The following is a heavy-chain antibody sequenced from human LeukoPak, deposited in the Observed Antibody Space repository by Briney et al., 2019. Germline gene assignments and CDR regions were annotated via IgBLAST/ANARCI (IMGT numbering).Heavy chain of an antibody. V-gene: IGHV4-59*08. CDR2: IYYSGST. CDR3: ARHTGNGDYGFDY. Sequence: SETLSLTCTVSGGSISSYYWSWIRQPPGKGLEWIGYIYYSGSTNYNPSLKSRITVSVHTSRSQFSLELTSVTAADTAMYYCARHTGNGDYGFDYWGQGTLVTVSS. D-gene: IGHD4-17*01. CDR1: GGSISSYY. J-gene: IGHJ4*02.